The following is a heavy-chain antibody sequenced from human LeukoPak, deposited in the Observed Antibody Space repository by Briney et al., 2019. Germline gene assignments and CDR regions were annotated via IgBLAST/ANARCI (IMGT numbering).Heavy chain of an antibody. Sequence: GGSLRLSCAASGFTFSSYAMSWVRQAPGKGLEWVSAISGSGGSTYYADSVKGRFTISRDNSKNTLYLQMSSLRAEDTAVYYCVRDLAMYYYDSSGCLDYWGQGTLVTVSS. CDR2: ISGSGGST. CDR1: GFTFSSYA. D-gene: IGHD3-22*01. V-gene: IGHV3-23*01. CDR3: VRDLAMYYYDSSGCLDY. J-gene: IGHJ4*02.